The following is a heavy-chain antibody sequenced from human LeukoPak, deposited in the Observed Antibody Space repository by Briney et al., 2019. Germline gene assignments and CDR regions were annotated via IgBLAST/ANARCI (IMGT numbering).Heavy chain of an antibody. D-gene: IGHD1-26*01. V-gene: IGHV3-48*01. CDR2: IRASSSLI. J-gene: IGHJ4*02. CDR1: GFDFSASS. CDR3: AKKGIVGASD. Sequence: GGSLRLSCVASGFDFSASSFNYIRQAPGKGLEWVSYIRASSSLISYADSVRGRFTISRDNSKNTLYLQMNSLRAEDTAVYYCAKKGIVGASDWGQGTLVTVSS.